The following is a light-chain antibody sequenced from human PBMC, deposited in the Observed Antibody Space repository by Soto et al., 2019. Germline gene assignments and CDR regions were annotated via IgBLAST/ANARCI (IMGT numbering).Light chain of an antibody. J-gene: IGKJ1*01. CDR1: QSISSW. CDR2: KAS. V-gene: IGKV1-5*03. CDR3: QHYNSYSEA. Sequence: SASAVSAYVRDRVTTTRRASQSISSWLAWYQQKPGKAPKLLIYKASTLKSGVPSRFSGSGSGTEFTLTISSLQPDYFATYYCQHYNSYSEAFGQGTKVDI.